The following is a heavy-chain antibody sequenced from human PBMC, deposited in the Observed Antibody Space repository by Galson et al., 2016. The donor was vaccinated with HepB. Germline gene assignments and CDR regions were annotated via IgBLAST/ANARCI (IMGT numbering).Heavy chain of an antibody. J-gene: IGHJ4*02. Sequence: SETLSLTCTVSGDSISSGYHWGWIRQPPGRGLEWIGSIFHSGTTYYNPSLKSRVTISVDTSKNQFSLRLSSVTAADTAVYYCARDAYDTQLWGQGTLVTVSS. CDR2: IFHSGTT. D-gene: IGHD3-22*01. V-gene: IGHV4-38-2*02. CDR1: GDSISSGYH. CDR3: ARDAYDTQL.